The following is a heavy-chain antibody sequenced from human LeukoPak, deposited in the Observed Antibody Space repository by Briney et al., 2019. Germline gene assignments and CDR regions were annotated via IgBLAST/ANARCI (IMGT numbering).Heavy chain of an antibody. CDR2: IYHSGTT. CDR3: ASVYDSSGYYPF. J-gene: IGHJ4*02. Sequence: SETLSFTCTVSGGSISSYYWSWIRQPPGKGLEWIGYIYHSGTTNYNPSLKSRVTISVDTSKSQFSLKLSSVTAADTAVYYCASVYDSSGYYPFWGQGTLVTVSS. V-gene: IGHV4-59*12. CDR1: GGSISSYY. D-gene: IGHD3-22*01.